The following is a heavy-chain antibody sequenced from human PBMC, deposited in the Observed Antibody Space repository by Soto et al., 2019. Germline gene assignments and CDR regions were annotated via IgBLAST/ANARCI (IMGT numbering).Heavy chain of an antibody. Sequence: QVELQESGPGLVKPSETLSLTCTVSHGSISLDRFYWTCILQPPGTGLEWIGYISHSGLTKYNPSLESRVTIAVDSSNNQVYLKLKSVTAADTAVYYCSREFSSAHIKYFDFLGQGTLVSVSS. CDR2: ISHSGLT. CDR1: HGSISLDRFY. D-gene: IGHD1-26*01. V-gene: IGHV4-61*01. J-gene: IGHJ4*02. CDR3: SREFSSAHIKYFDF.